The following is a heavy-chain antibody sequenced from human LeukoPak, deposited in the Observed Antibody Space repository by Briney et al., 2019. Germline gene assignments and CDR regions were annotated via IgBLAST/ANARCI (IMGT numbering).Heavy chain of an antibody. CDR1: GFTFSSYG. D-gene: IGHD3-22*01. CDR2: IWYDGSNK. J-gene: IGHJ4*02. Sequence: GRSLRLSCAASGFTFSSYGMHWVRQAPGKGLEWVAVIWYDGSNKYYADSVKGRFTISRDNSKNTLYLQMNSLRAEDTAVYYWAKGRIVYYESSGYGQIRYYFDYWAREPWSPSPQ. CDR3: AKGRIVYYESSGYGQIRYYFDY. V-gene: IGHV3-33*06.